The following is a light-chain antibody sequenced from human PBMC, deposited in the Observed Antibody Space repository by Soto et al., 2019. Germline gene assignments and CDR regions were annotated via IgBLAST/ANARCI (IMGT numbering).Light chain of an antibody. CDR3: SSYTSSLAYV. V-gene: IGLV2-14*01. J-gene: IGLJ1*01. CDR2: EVS. Sequence: QSALTQPASVSGSPGQSITISCTGTSSDVGGYNYVSWYQQQSGKAPKLMIHEVSNRPSGVSNRFAGSKSGNTASLTISGLQAEDEADYYCSSYTSSLAYVFGIGTKVTVL. CDR1: SSDVGGYNY.